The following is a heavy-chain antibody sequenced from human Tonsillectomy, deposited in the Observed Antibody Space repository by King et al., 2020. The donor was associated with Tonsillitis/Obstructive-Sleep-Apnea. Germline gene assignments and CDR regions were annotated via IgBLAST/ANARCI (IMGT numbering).Heavy chain of an antibody. CDR1: DGSITSYY. CDR2: IPSTGST. J-gene: IGHJ5*02. Sequence: QLQESGPGLVKRSETLSPTCTVPDGSITSYYWRWIRQPAGKGLEWIRVIPSTGSTNYNPSLTSRVTMSVDTSRTQFSLRLSSVTAADTAVYFCARDLVTAPYHWFAPWGQGTLVTVSS. V-gene: IGHV4-4*07. CDR3: ARDLVTAPYHWFAP. D-gene: IGHD5-18*01.